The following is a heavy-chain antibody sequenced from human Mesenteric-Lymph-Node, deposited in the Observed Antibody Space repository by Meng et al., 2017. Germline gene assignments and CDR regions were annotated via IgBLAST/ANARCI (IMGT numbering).Heavy chain of an antibody. Sequence: GESLKISCAASGFTFSDYYMSWIRQAPGKGLEWVSYISSSGSTIYYADSVKGRFTISRDNAKNSLYLQMNRLRAEDTAVYYCARESGAAVPTSPDAFDIWGQGTMVTVSS. CDR2: ISSSGSTI. CDR3: ARESGAAVPTSPDAFDI. D-gene: IGHD6-13*01. V-gene: IGHV3-11*04. J-gene: IGHJ3*02. CDR1: GFTFSDYY.